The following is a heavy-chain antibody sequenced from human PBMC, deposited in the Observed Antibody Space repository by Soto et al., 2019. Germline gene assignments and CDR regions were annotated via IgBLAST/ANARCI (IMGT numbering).Heavy chain of an antibody. D-gene: IGHD3-22*01. CDR1: GFTFSSYA. CDR2: ISYDGSNK. CDR3: ARGVNTLITRAPFDP. V-gene: IGHV3-30-3*01. J-gene: IGHJ5*02. Sequence: QVQLVESGGGVVQPGRSLRLSCAASGFTFSSYAMHWVRQAPGKGLEWVAVISYDGSNKSYADSVKGRFTISSDNSKNTLYLQMNSMRAEDTAVYYCARGVNTLITRAPFDPGGQVTLFTVSS.